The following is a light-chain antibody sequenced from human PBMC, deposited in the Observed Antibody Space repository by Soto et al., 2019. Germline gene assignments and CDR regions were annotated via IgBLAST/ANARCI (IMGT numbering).Light chain of an antibody. V-gene: IGLV6-57*04. CDR1: SGGIASNY. CDR2: EHN. Sequence: NFMLTQPHSVSESPGETVTISCTRTSGGIASNYVQWYQQRPGSAPTIVLYEHNQRPSGVPDRFSGSTDGSSNSASLTISGLQTEDEADYYWQSYDSSVVLFGGGTKLTVL. J-gene: IGLJ2*01. CDR3: QSYDSSVVL.